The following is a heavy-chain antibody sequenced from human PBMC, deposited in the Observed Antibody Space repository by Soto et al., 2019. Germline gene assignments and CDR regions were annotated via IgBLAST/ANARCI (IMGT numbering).Heavy chain of an antibody. CDR3: AKEESLPFDWLFKYYFDY. Sequence: GGSLRLSCAASGFTFSSYAMSWVRQAPGKGLEWVSAISGSGGSTYYADSVKGRFTISRDNSKNTLYLQMNSLRAEDTAVYYCAKEESLPFDWLFKYYFDYWGQGTLVTVSS. J-gene: IGHJ4*02. CDR1: GFTFSSYA. D-gene: IGHD3-9*01. CDR2: ISGSGGST. V-gene: IGHV3-23*01.